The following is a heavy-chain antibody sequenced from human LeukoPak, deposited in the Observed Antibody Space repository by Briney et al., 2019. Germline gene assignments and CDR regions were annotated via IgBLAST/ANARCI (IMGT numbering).Heavy chain of an antibody. CDR1: GLTVSSNY. CDR3: ARSRAYCGGPAHCDFDY. D-gene: IGHD2-21*01. CDR2: IFSGGDT. Sequence: GGSLRLSCAPSGLTVSSNYVTWVRQAPGKGLEWVSVIFSGGDTYYTDSVKGRFTISRDNSKNTLSVQMNTLRVEDTGLYYCARSRAYCGGPAHCDFDYWGQGTLVTVFS. V-gene: IGHV3-66*02. J-gene: IGHJ4*02.